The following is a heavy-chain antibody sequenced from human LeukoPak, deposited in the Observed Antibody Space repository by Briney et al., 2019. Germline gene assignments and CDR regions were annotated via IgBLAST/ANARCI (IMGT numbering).Heavy chain of an antibody. D-gene: IGHD5-24*01. CDR2: IIPIFGTA. J-gene: IGHJ4*02. CDR1: GGTFSSYA. CDR3: ARVGEMATITGPFDY. Sequence: ASVNVPCKASGGTFSSYAISWVRQAPGQGLEWMGGIIPIFGTANYAQKFQSRVTITTDESTSTAYMELSSLRSEDTAVYYCARVGEMATITGPFDYWGQGTLVTVSS. V-gene: IGHV1-69*05.